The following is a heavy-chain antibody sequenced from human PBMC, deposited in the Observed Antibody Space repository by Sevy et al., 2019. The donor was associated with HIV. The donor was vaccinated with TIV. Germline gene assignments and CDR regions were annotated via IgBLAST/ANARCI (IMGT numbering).Heavy chain of an antibody. Sequence: ASVKVSCKVSGYTLIQLSMYWVRQVPGKGLEWMGSFDPEDGETIYAQKFQGRVTMTEDTSTDTAYMELSSLKSEDTAIFYCAITKDYYDSSGYPFDYWGQGTLVTVSS. CDR1: GYTLIQLS. CDR3: AITKDYYDSSGYPFDY. V-gene: IGHV1-24*01. CDR2: FDPEDGET. J-gene: IGHJ4*02. D-gene: IGHD3-22*01.